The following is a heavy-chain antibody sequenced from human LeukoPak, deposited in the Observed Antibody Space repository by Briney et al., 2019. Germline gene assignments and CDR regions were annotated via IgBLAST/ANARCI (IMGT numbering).Heavy chain of an antibody. J-gene: IGHJ4*02. CDR2: IIPIFGTA. Sequence: SVKVSCKASGGTFSSYAISWVRQAPGQPLEWMGGIIPIFGTANYAQKFQRRVTITADEYTRTAYMELSSLRSEDMAVYYCAIGYSSSWYSFDYWGQGTLVTVSS. CDR1: GGTFSSYA. D-gene: IGHD6-13*01. CDR3: AIGYSSSWYSFDY. V-gene: IGHV1-69*13.